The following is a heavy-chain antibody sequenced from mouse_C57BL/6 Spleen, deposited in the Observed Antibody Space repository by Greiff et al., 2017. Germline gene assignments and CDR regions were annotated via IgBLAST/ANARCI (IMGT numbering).Heavy chain of an antibody. V-gene: IGHV6-6*01. CDR3: TRRDDYGYAMDY. Sequence: EVKLMESGGGLVQPGGSMKLSCAASGFTFSDAWMDWVRQSPEKGLEWVAEIRNKANNHATYYAESVKGRFTISRDDSKSSVYLQMNSLRAEDTGIYYCTRRDDYGYAMDYWGQGTSVTVSS. CDR2: IRNKANNHAT. D-gene: IGHD2-4*01. CDR1: GFTFSDAW. J-gene: IGHJ4*01.